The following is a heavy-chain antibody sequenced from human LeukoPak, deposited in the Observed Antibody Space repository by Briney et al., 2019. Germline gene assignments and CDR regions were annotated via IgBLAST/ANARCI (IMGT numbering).Heavy chain of an antibody. Sequence: SVKVSCTASGYTFTSYYMHWVRQAPGKGLEWMGRIIPILGIANYAQKFQGRVTITADKSTSTAYMELSSLRSEDTDVYYCARRIAVAGGWYWGQGTLVTVSS. V-gene: IGHV1-69*02. D-gene: IGHD6-19*01. J-gene: IGHJ4*02. CDR3: ARRIAVAGGWY. CDR2: IIPILGIA. CDR1: GYTFTSYY.